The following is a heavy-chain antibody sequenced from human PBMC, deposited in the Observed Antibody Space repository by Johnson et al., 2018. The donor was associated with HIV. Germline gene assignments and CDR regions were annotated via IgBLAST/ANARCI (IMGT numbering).Heavy chain of an antibody. J-gene: IGHJ3*02. D-gene: IGHD1-26*01. Sequence: QVQLVESGGGVVQPGRSLRLSCAASGFTFSSYGMHWVRQAPGKGLEWVAVIWYDGSNKYFADSVKGRFTISRDNSKNTLYLQMNSLRAEDTAVYYCAGLGGSHDAFDIWGQGTMVTVSS. CDR2: IWYDGSNK. CDR1: GFTFSSYG. V-gene: IGHV3-33*01. CDR3: AGLGGSHDAFDI.